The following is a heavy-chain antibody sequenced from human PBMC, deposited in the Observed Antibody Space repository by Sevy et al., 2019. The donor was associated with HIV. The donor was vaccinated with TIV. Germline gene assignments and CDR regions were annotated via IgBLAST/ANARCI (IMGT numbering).Heavy chain of an antibody. J-gene: IGHJ6*02. V-gene: IGHV3-7*03. CDR3: VRDCSSSTCLWGMDV. Sequence: GGSLRLSCAASGFTFSSYWMSWVRQAPGKGPEWVAHIKKDGSEKYHVDSVKGRFTISRDNAKNSLYLQMNSLRAKDTAVYYCVRDCSSSTCLWGMDVWGQGTTVTVSS. CDR2: IKKDGSEK. CDR1: GFTFSSYW. D-gene: IGHD2-2*01.